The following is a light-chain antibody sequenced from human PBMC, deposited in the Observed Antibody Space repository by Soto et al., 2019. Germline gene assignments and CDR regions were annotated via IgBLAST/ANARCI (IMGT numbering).Light chain of an antibody. J-gene: IGKJ4*01. V-gene: IGKV4-1*01. CDR2: WAS. CDR1: QSVLYSSNNKNY. CDR3: QQYYSTPRELT. Sequence: DIVMTQSPDSLAVSLGERATINCKSSQSVLYSSNNKNYLAWYQQKPGQPPKLLIYWASTRESGVPDRFSGSGSGTDFTLTISVRQAEDLAVYYCQQYYSTPRELTFGGGTKVEIK.